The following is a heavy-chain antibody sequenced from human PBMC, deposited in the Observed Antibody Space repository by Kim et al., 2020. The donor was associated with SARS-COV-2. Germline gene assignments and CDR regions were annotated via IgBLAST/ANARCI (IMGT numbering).Heavy chain of an antibody. CDR2: IYYSGST. Sequence: SETLSLTCTVSGGSISSYYWSWIRQPPGKGLEWIGYIYYSGSTNYNPSLKSRVTISVDTSKNQFSLKLSSVTAADTAVYYCARDRLGDYYDSSGYPDAFDIWGQGTMVTVSS. CDR1: GGSISSYY. D-gene: IGHD3-22*01. J-gene: IGHJ3*02. V-gene: IGHV4-59*01. CDR3: ARDRLGDYYDSSGYPDAFDI.